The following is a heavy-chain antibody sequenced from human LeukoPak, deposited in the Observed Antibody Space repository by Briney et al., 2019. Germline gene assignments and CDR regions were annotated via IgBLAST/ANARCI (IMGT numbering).Heavy chain of an antibody. CDR2: IRYDGINK. Sequence: PGGSLRLSCAASGFTFSTHGMHGVRQAPGKGLEWVAFIRYDGINKYYADSVKGRFTISRDNSKNTLDLQMNSLRAEDTAVYYCARGPSARFFGVAKGAFDIWGQGTMVTVSS. CDR3: ARGPSARFFGVAKGAFDI. V-gene: IGHV3-30*02. CDR1: GFTFSTHG. J-gene: IGHJ3*02. D-gene: IGHD3-3*01.